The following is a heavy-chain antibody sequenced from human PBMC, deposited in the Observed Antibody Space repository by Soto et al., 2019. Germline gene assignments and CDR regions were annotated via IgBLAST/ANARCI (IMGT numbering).Heavy chain of an antibody. J-gene: IGHJ4*02. V-gene: IGHV3-30*18. D-gene: IGHD6-19*01. CDR1: GFTFSSYG. Sequence: QVQLVESGGGVVQPGRSLRLSCAASGFTFSSYGMHWVRQAPGEGLEWVAVISYDGSNKYYADSVKGRFTISRDNSKNTLYLQMNSLRAEDTAVYYCAKDRNSGWYMGVGYWGQGTLVTVSS. CDR3: AKDRNSGWYMGVGY. CDR2: ISYDGSNK.